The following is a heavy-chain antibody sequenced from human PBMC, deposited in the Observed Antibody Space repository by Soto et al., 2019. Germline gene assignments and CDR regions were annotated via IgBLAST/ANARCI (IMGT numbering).Heavy chain of an antibody. CDR3: ARVRVKIAAAGLYSHYGMDV. Sequence: ASVKVSCKASGYTFTGYYMHWVRQAPGQGLEWMGWINPNSGGTNYAQKFQGRVTMTRDTSISTAYMELSRLRSDDTAVHYCARVRVKIAAAGLYSHYGMDVWGQGSTVTVFS. CDR2: INPNSGGT. V-gene: IGHV1-2*02. CDR1: GYTFTGYY. D-gene: IGHD6-13*01. J-gene: IGHJ6*02.